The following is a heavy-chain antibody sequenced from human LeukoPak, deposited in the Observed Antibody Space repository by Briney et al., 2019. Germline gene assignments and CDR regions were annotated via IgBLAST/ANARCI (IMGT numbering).Heavy chain of an antibody. Sequence: PGGSLRLSCGASGFAVSNSYMTWVRQVPGKGLGWVSVMYGDGRTYYADSVKGRFTISRDNSENTVYLLMNSLRVEDTAAYYCARWVNNGGKGCYFDYWGQGTLVTVSS. D-gene: IGHD4-23*01. CDR2: MYGDGRT. V-gene: IGHV3-66*01. J-gene: IGHJ4*02. CDR3: ARWVNNGGKGCYFDY. CDR1: GFAVSNSY.